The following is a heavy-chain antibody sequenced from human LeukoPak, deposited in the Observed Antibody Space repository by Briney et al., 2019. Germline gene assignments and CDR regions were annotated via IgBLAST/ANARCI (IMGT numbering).Heavy chain of an antibody. CDR1: GFTFSSYG. CDR2: ISGSGGST. Sequence: GGSLRLSCAASGFTFSSYGMSWVRQAPGKGLEWVSTISGSGGSTYYADSVKGRFTISRDKSKNTLYLQMNSLRAEDTAVYYCAREGGGHDILTGYYSGYDAFDIWGQGTMVTVSS. J-gene: IGHJ3*02. V-gene: IGHV3-23*01. CDR3: AREGGGHDILTGYYSGYDAFDI. D-gene: IGHD3-9*01.